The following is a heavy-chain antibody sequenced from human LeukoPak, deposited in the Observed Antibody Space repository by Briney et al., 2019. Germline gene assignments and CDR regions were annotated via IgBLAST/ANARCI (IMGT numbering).Heavy chain of an antibody. CDR2: MNPNNGNT. Sequence: ASVKVSCKASGYTFTSYDINWVRQATGQGLEWMGWMNPNNGNTGYAQKFQGGVTMTRNTSISTAYMELSSLRSEDTAVYYCARGTIMVQGVNWGQGTLVTVSS. CDR3: ARGTIMVQGVN. V-gene: IGHV1-8*01. J-gene: IGHJ4*02. D-gene: IGHD3-10*01. CDR1: GYTFTSYD.